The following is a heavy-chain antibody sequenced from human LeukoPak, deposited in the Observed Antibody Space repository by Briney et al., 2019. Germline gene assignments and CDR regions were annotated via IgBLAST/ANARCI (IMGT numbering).Heavy chain of an antibody. CDR3: AKFTRTLVRGALVN. CDR1: GFTFCSYG. V-gene: IGHV3-23*01. CDR2: ISGSGGST. J-gene: IGHJ4*02. D-gene: IGHD3-10*01. Sequence: GGTLRLSCAASGFTFCSYGMSWVRQAPGKGLEWVSAISGSGGSTYYADSVKGRFSISRDDSKNTLYLQMNSLRAEDTAVYYCAKFTRTLVRGALVNWGQGTLVTVSS.